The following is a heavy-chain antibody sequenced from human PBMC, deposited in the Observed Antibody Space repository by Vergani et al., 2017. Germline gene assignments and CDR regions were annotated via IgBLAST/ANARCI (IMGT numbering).Heavy chain of an antibody. Sequence: QVQLVQSGAEVKKPGSSVKVSCKASGGTFSSYAISWVRQAPGQGLEWMGGIIPFFGTANYAQKFQGRVTITADESTSTAYMALSSLRSEATAVYYCATGDLGYCSSTSCYAYYYYMDVWGKGTTVTVSS. CDR2: IIPFFGTA. CDR1: GGTFSSYA. V-gene: IGHV1-69*12. J-gene: IGHJ6*03. CDR3: ATGDLGYCSSTSCYAYYYYMDV. D-gene: IGHD2-2*01.